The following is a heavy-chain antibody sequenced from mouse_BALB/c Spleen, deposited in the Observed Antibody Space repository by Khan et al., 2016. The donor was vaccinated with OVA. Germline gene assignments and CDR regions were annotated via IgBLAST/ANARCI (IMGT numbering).Heavy chain of an antibody. CDR1: GYTLTHYW. J-gene: IGHJ3*01. CDR3: ARGKAGTRRFAN. CDR2: INPSTGNT. D-gene: IGHD3-1*01. V-gene: IGHV1-7*01. Sequence: QVQLQQSGAELAKPGASVKMSCQASGYTLTHYWIHWVQQRTGQGLEWIGCINPSTGNTEYNQKCKDKATLTADKSSSTVFMQMSNMTSADCAVYYCARGKAGTRRFANWGQGTLVTVSA.